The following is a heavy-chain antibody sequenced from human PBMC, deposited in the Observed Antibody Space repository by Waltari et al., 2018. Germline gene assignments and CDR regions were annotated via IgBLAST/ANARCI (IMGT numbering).Heavy chain of an antibody. J-gene: IGHJ4*02. CDR3: ARGSGVDY. CDR1: GFTFSTYV. Sequence: EVQLLESGGGLVQPGGSLRLLCAASGFTFSTYVMNWVRQAPGKGLEWVSSISDGGGIINYADSVKGRFTISRDNSKNTVYLQMKSLRAEDTAVYYCARGSGVDYWGQGTLVTISS. CDR2: ISDGGGII. V-gene: IGHV3-23*01. D-gene: IGHD7-27*01.